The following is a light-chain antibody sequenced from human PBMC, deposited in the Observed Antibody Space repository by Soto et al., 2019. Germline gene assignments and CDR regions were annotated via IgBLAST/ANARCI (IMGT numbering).Light chain of an antibody. V-gene: IGKV3-15*01. Sequence: ETVMTQSPATLSVCPGERATLSCRASQSVSSSYLAWYQQKPGQAPRLLIYGASTRATGIPVRFSGSGSGTEFTLTISSLQSEDFAVYYCHQYDDGPYTFGQGTKVDIK. CDR3: HQYDDGPYT. J-gene: IGKJ2*01. CDR2: GAS. CDR1: QSVSSSY.